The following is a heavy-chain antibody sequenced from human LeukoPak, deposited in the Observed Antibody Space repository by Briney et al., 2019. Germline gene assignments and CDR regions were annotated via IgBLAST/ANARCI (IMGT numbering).Heavy chain of an antibody. CDR1: GFTFSSYA. D-gene: IGHD3-22*01. CDR2: ISYDGSNK. V-gene: IGHV3-30-3*01. CDR3: AREGYDSSGYYYAPSFDY. Sequence: GRSLRLSCAASGFTFSSYAMHWVRQAPGKGLEWVAVISYDGSNKYYADSVKGRFTISRDNSKNTLYLQMNSLRAEDTAVYYCAREGYDSSGYYYAPSFDYWGQGTLVTVSS. J-gene: IGHJ4*02.